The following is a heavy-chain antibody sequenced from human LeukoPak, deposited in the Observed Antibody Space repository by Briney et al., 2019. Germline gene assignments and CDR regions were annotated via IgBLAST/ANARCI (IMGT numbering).Heavy chain of an antibody. CDR3: ARGYSSGWYYFDY. J-gene: IGHJ4*02. D-gene: IGHD6-19*01. V-gene: IGHV4-4*09. Sequence: SETLSLTCSVSGASTTSYYWNWIRQAPGKGLEWIGYIYSDGTTSYSPSLRSRVTISIDTSRNQFSLKLSSVTAADTAVYYCARGYSSGWYYFDYWGQGTLVTVSS. CDR1: GASTTSYY. CDR2: IYSDGTT.